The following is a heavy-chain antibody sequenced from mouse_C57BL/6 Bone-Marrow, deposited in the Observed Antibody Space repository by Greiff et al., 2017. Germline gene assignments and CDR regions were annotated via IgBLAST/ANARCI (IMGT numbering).Heavy chain of an antibody. V-gene: IGHV5-17*01. CDR3: ARPGSYAMDY. CDR1: GFTFSDYG. CDR2: ISSGSSTI. J-gene: IGHJ4*01. Sequence: DVMLVESGGGLVKPGGSLKLSCAASGFTFSDYGMHWVRQAPEKGLEWVAYISSGSSTIYYADTVKGRFTNSRDNAKNTLFLQMTSLRSEDTAMYYCARPGSYAMDYWGQGTSVTVSS.